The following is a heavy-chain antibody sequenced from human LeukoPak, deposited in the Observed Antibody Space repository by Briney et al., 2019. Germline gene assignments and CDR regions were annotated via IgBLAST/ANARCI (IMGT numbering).Heavy chain of an antibody. J-gene: IGHJ5*02. D-gene: IGHD4-11*01. Sequence: GGSLRLSCAASGFAFGEYALSWVRQAPGKRPDWIGFIRSKLYGGAAEYAASVKGRFIFSRDDSKRIAYLQMNSLKIADTAVYYCARGGSDYFNYEYPSWGQGTLVIVSS. V-gene: IGHV3-49*04. CDR2: IRSKLYGGAA. CDR1: GFAFGEYA. CDR3: ARGGSDYFNYEYPS.